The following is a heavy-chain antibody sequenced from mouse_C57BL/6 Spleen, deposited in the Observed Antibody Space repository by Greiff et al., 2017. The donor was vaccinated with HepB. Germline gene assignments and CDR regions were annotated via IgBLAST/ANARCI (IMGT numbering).Heavy chain of an antibody. CDR2: IDPSDSYT. CDR1: GYTFTSYW. J-gene: IGHJ4*01. V-gene: IGHV1-50*01. Sequence: QVQLKESGAELVKPGASVKLSCKASGYTFTSYWMQWVKQRPGQGLEWIGEIDPSDSYTNYNQKFKGKPTLTVDTSSSTAYMQLSSLTSEDSAVYYCARRGLYYYAMDYWGQGTSVTVSS. D-gene: IGHD6-5*01. CDR3: ARRGLYYYAMDY.